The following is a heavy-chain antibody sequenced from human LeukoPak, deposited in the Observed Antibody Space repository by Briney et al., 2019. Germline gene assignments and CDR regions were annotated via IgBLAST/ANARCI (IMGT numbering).Heavy chain of an antibody. V-gene: IGHV5-51*01. J-gene: IGHJ4*02. CDR1: GYSFSNYW. Sequence: GESLKISCYASGYSFSNYWIGWVRQTPGKGLEWMGFIYPGDSDTTYSTSFQRQVTISADKSINTAYLQWSSLKASDIAMYYCARQRSSGCPDYWGQGTLVTVSS. D-gene: IGHD6-19*01. CDR3: ARQRSSGCPDY. CDR2: IYPGDSDT.